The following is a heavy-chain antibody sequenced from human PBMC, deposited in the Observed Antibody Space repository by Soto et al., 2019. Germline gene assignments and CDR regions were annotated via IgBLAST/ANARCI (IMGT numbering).Heavy chain of an antibody. CDR3: AQGEGSSRPRSFDP. J-gene: IGHJ5*02. D-gene: IGHD6-6*01. Sequence: EVQLLESGGGLVQPGGSLRLSCAASGFTFSSYGMSWVRQAPGKGLEWVSSLSGSGGSTYYADSVKGRFTISRDNSKNTLYMQMDSLRAEDTAVYYCAQGEGSSRPRSFDPWGQGTLVTVSS. CDR2: LSGSGGST. CDR1: GFTFSSYG. V-gene: IGHV3-23*01.